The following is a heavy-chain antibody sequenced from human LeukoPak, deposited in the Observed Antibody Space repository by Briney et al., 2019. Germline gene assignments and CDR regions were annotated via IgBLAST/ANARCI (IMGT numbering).Heavy chain of an antibody. CDR2: ISYDGSNK. CDR3: AREDPRTGYWFFDL. Sequence: GGSLRLSCAASGFTFSSYAMHWVRQAPGKGLEWVAVISYDGSNKYYADSAKGRFAISRDNAKNTLYLQMNSLTSDDTAVYYCAREDPRTGYWFFDLWGRGTLVTVSS. CDR1: GFTFSSYA. V-gene: IGHV3-30*09. J-gene: IGHJ2*01.